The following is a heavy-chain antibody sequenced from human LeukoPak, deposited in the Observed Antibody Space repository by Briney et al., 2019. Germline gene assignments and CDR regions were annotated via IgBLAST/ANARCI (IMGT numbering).Heavy chain of an antibody. CDR1: GFTFSSYA. J-gene: IGHJ4*02. CDR3: AKDPGGAIVVVVAGHFDY. D-gene: IGHD2-15*01. V-gene: IGHV3-23*01. Sequence: GGSLRLSCAASGFTFSSYAMSWVRQAPGKGLEWVSAISGSGGSTYYADSVKGRFTISRDNSKNTLYLQMNSLRAEDTAVYYCAKDPGGAIVVVVAGHFDYWGQGTLVTVSS. CDR2: ISGSGGST.